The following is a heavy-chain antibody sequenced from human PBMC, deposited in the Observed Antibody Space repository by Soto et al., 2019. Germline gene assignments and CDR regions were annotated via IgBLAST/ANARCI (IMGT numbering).Heavy chain of an antibody. CDR3: ARQGYSGYDIGWFDP. CDR1: GGSISSSSYY. D-gene: IGHD5-12*01. V-gene: IGHV4-39*01. Sequence: PSETLSLTCTVSGGSISSSSYYWGWIRQPPGKGLEWIGSVYYSGSTYYNTSLKSRVTKTVDTSKNQFSLKLSSVTAADTSVYYCARQGYSGYDIGWFDPWGQGTLVTVSS. CDR2: VYYSGST. J-gene: IGHJ5*02.